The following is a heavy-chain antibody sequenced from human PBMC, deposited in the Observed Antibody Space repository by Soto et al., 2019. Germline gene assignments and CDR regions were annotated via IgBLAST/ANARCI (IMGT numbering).Heavy chain of an antibody. CDR3: GPRILWYGEVPTFVS. J-gene: IGHJ4*02. Sequence: GESLKISCAASGFSFSNQALSWVRQAPGKGLEWVSTISANSGSTYYAASVKGRFNISRDNSKNTLDLQMNSLRAEDTAVYYCGPRILWYGEVPTFVSWGQGTLVTVSS. CDR2: ISANSGST. CDR1: GFSFSNQA. V-gene: IGHV3-23*01. D-gene: IGHD2-2*01.